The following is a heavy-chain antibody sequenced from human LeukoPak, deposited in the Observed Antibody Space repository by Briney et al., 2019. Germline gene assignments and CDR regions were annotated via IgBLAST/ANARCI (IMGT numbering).Heavy chain of an antibody. CDR2: IIPIFGTA. Sequence: SVKVSCKASGGTFSSYAISWVRQAPGQGLEWMGGIIPIFGTANYAQKFQGRVTITTDESTSTAYMELSSLRSEDTAVYYCARAVGATPYYYYYMDVWGKGTTVTVSS. V-gene: IGHV1-69*05. CDR1: GGTFSSYA. J-gene: IGHJ6*03. D-gene: IGHD1-26*01. CDR3: ARAVGATPYYYYYMDV.